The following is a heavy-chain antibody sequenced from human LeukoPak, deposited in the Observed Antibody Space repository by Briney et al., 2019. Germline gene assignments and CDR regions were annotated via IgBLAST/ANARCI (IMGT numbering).Heavy chain of an antibody. CDR1: GFTVSSNY. J-gene: IGHJ3*02. V-gene: IGHV3-66*01. Sequence: PGGSLRLSCAASGFTVSSNYMSWVRQAPVKGLEWVSVIYSGGSTYYADSVKGRFTISRDNSKNTLYLQMNSLRAEDTAVYYCARDYDFWRENDAFDIWGQGTMVTVSS. D-gene: IGHD3-3*01. CDR3: ARDYDFWRENDAFDI. CDR2: IYSGGST.